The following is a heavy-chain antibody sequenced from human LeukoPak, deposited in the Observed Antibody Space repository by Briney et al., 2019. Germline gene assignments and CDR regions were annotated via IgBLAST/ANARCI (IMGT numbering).Heavy chain of an antibody. CDR3: AREDKSRRFVVPAARLLGY. D-gene: IGHD2-2*01. CDR1: GFTVSSNY. V-gene: IGHV3-66*01. CDR2: IYSAGST. J-gene: IGHJ4*02. Sequence: GGSLRLSCTASGFTVSSNYMNWVRQAPGKGLEWVSIIYSAGSTYYADSVKGRFTISRDNSKNTLYLQMNSLRAEDTAVYYCAREDKSRRFVVPAARLLGYWGQGTLVTVSS.